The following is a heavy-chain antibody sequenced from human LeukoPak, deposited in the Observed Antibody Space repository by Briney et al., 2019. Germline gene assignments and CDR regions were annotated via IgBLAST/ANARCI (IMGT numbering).Heavy chain of an antibody. Sequence: GRSLRLSCAASGFTFDDYAMHWVRQAPGEGLEWVSGISWNSGSIGYADSVKGRFTISRDNAKNSLYPQMNSLRAEDTAVYFCAKDGDSSGYYWDSWGQGTLVTVSS. D-gene: IGHD3-22*01. CDR1: GFTFDDYA. CDR3: AKDGDSSGYYWDS. J-gene: IGHJ4*02. V-gene: IGHV3-9*01. CDR2: ISWNSGSI.